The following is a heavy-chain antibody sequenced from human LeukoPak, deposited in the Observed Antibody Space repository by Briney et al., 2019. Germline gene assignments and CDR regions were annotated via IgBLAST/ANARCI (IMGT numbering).Heavy chain of an antibody. J-gene: IGHJ4*02. CDR2: IDWDDDK. V-gene: IGHV2-70*01. CDR1: GFSLSTSGMC. Sequence: SGPTLVNPTQTLTLTCTFSGFSLSTSGMCVSWIRQPPGKALEWLALIDWDDDKYYSTSLKTRLTISKDTSKNQVVLTMTNMDPVDTATYYCARILYRKQLWSGFDYWGQGTLVTVSS. CDR3: ARILYRKQLWSGFDY. D-gene: IGHD5-18*01.